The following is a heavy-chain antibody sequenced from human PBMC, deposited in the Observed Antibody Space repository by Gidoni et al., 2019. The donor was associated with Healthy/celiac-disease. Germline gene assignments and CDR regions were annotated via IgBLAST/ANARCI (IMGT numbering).Heavy chain of an antibody. Sequence: QVQLVQSGAEVKKPGASVKVSCKASGYTFTSYYMHWVRQAPGQGLEWMGIINPSGGSTSYAQKFQGRVTMTRDTSTSTVYMELSSLRSEDTAVYYCARGITIFGVVIPYFDYWGQGTLVTVSS. CDR2: INPSGGST. CDR1: GYTFTSYY. J-gene: IGHJ4*02. CDR3: ARGITIFGVVIPYFDY. V-gene: IGHV1-46*01. D-gene: IGHD3-3*01.